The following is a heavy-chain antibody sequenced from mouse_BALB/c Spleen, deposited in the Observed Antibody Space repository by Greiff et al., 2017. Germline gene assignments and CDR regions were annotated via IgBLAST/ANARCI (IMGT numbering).Heavy chain of an antibody. Sequence: QVQLQRPGAELVKPGASVKLSCKASGYTFTSYWMHWVKQRPGQGLEWIGEINPSNGRTNYNEKFKSKATLTVDKSSSTAYMQLSSLTSEDSAVYYCAVLTTMIYYFDYWGQGTTLTVSS. V-gene: IGHV1S81*02. J-gene: IGHJ2*01. CDR1: GYTFTSYW. CDR2: INPSNGRT. CDR3: AVLTTMIYYFDY. D-gene: IGHD2-4*01.